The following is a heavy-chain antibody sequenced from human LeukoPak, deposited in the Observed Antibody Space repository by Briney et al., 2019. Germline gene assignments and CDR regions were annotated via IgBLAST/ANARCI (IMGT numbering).Heavy chain of an antibody. CDR2: IKKIREGGTT. Sequence: PGGSLRLSCVASVFSFSDAWVTWVRQAPGKGLEWVGRIKKIREGGTTDDAAPVRGRFTMSRDDSRNTIYLQMNSLQTEDTAVYYCVPEVGYCRFTRCPGHAWGQGTLVTVTS. CDR3: VPEVGYCRFTRCPGHA. V-gene: IGHV3-15*01. J-gene: IGHJ5*02. D-gene: IGHD2-15*01. CDR1: VFSFSDAW.